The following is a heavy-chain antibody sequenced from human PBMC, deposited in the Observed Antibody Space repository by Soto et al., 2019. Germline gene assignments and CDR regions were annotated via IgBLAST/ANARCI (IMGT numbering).Heavy chain of an antibody. D-gene: IGHD7-27*01. CDR1: GFTFSSYA. Sequence: PGGSLRLSCAASGFTFSSYAVHWVRQPTGKGLEWVSVIGSAGDTYCPGSVKGRFTISRENAKNSLYLQMNSLRAEDTAVYYCARGYLGSFDYWGQGTLVTVSS. CDR2: IGSAGDT. J-gene: IGHJ4*02. V-gene: IGHV3-13*01. CDR3: ARGYLGSFDY.